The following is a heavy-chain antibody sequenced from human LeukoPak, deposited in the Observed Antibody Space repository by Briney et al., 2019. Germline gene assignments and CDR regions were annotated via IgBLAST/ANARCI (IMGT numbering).Heavy chain of an antibody. Sequence: SETLSLTCAVYGGSFSGYYWSWIRQPLGKGLEWIGEINHSGSTNYNPSLKSRVTISVDTSKNQFSLKLSSVTAADTAVYYCARGRGYYYGSGSYLKPYYYYYYMDVWGKGTRSPSP. CDR1: GGSFSGYY. CDR2: INHSGST. D-gene: IGHD3-10*01. V-gene: IGHV4-34*01. J-gene: IGHJ6*03. CDR3: ARGRGYYYGSGSYLKPYYYYYYMDV.